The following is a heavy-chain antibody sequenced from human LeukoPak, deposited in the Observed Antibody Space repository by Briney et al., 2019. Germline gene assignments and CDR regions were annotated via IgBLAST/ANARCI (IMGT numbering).Heavy chain of an antibody. D-gene: IGHD3-10*01. Sequence: EPGGSLRLSCAASGFTFSNTWMNWVRQAPGKGLEWVGRIQSKTDGGTTEYAAPMKGRFTISRDDSKTTLYLQMNSLKTEDTAVYYCATLTVRGVINIWGQGTLVTVSS. J-gene: IGHJ4*02. V-gene: IGHV3-15*01. CDR2: IQSKTDGGTT. CDR1: GFTFSNTW. CDR3: ATLTVRGVINI.